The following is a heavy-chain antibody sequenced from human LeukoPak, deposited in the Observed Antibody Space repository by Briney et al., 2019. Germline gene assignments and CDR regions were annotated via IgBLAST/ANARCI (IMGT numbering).Heavy chain of an antibody. J-gene: IGHJ4*02. D-gene: IGHD1-26*01. CDR3: SRDFVGADDY. CDR2: IRGDGSRQ. CDR1: GFTFSNYW. Sequence: GGSLRLSCAASGFTFSNYWMVWVRQAPGEGLEWVANIRGDGSRQYYLDSVKGRFTISRDNAKNTLYLQMNSLRAEDTAVYYCSRDFVGADDYWGQGTLVTVSS. V-gene: IGHV3-7*01.